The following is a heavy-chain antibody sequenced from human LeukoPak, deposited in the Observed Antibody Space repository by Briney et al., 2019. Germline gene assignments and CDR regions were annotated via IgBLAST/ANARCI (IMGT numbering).Heavy chain of an antibody. Sequence: GGSLRLSCTASGFTFSNYGMSWVRQAPGKGLEWVANIKQDGSEKYYVDSVKGRFTISRDNAKNSLYLQMNSLRAEDTAVYYCVRGMDVWGQGTTVTVSS. CDR3: VRGMDV. J-gene: IGHJ6*02. CDR2: IKQDGSEK. CDR1: GFTFSNYG. V-gene: IGHV3-7*04.